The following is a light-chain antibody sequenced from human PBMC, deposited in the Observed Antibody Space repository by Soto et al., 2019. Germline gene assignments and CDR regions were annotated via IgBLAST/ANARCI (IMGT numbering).Light chain of an antibody. CDR1: SSNIGAGYD. V-gene: IGLV1-40*01. J-gene: IGLJ2*01. CDR3: QSYDSSLSGVV. CDR2: GNS. Sequence: QSVLTQPPSVSGAPGQRVTISCTGSSSNIGAGYDVHWYQQLPGTAPKLLIYGNSNRPSGVPDRFPGSKSGTSASLAITGLQAEDDADYYCQSYDSSLSGVVFGGGTQLTVL.